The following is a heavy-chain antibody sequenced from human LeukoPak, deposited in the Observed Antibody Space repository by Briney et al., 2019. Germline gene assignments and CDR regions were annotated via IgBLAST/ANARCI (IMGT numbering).Heavy chain of an antibody. D-gene: IGHD5-24*01. Sequence: GRSLRLSCAASGFTFRSYDMHWVRQAPGKGLEWVAVVSYDGSKKYHADFVKGRFAISRDNSNNTLFLQMNTLRPEDTAVYYCATRDGYVLDYWGQGTLLTVSS. J-gene: IGHJ4*02. CDR1: GFTFRSYD. CDR3: ATRDGYVLDY. V-gene: IGHV3-30*09. CDR2: VSYDGSKK.